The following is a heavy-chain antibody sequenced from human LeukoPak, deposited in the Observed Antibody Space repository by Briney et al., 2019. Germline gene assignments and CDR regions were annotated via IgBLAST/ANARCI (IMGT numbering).Heavy chain of an antibody. CDR1: GYTFTSYG. V-gene: IGHV1-18*01. D-gene: IGHD3-22*01. CDR3: ARDSYDSSGYYLPVAIDP. CDR2: ISAYNGNT. J-gene: IGHJ5*02. Sequence: EASVKVSCKASGYTFTSYGISWVRQAPGQGLEWMGWISAYNGNTNYAQKLQGRVTMTTDTSTSTAYMELRSLRSDDTAVYYCARDSYDSSGYYLPVAIDPWGQGTLVTVSS.